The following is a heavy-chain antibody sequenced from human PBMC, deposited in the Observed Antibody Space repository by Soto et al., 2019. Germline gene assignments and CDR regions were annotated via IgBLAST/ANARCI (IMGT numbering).Heavy chain of an antibody. CDR1: GYTFTTYG. CDR3: AEEPVARISFDP. V-gene: IGHV1-18*01. D-gene: IGHD6-19*01. Sequence: QVQLVQSGAEVKKPGASGKVSFKASGYTFTTYGISWVRQAPGQGLEWMGWINAYNGNTNYAQKLQGRVTTTTNSSKSTEYMELRSLRSDNTALYYCAEEPVARISFDPWGHGTLVTVA. CDR2: INAYNGNT. J-gene: IGHJ5*02.